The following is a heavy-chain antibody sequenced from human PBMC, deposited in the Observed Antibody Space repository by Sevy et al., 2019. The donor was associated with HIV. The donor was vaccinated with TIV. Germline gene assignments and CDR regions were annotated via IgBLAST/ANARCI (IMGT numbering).Heavy chain of an antibody. D-gene: IGHD2-15*01. Sequence: ASVKVSCKASGYTFTGYYMHWVRQAPGQGLEWMGWINPNSGGTNYAQKFQGRVTMTRETSISTAYMELSRLRSDDTAVYYCARDQATRYYYYYYMDVWGKGTTVTVSS. CDR3: ARDQATRYYYYYYMDV. V-gene: IGHV1-2*02. CDR2: INPNSGGT. CDR1: GYTFTGYY. J-gene: IGHJ6*03.